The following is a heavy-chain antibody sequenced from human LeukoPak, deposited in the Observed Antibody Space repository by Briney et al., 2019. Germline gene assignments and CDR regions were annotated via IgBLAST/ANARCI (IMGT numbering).Heavy chain of an antibody. J-gene: IGHJ5*02. Sequence: GASVKVSFKVSGKSLTIVSIHWVRQSPGQGLEWMGGLDPEHGGRLYAQTFQGRVTMTEDASTDTAYMELNRLRSDDTAVYYCATATIIWGSYRSWLDTWGQGTLVTVSS. CDR2: LDPEHGGR. V-gene: IGHV1-24*01. CDR1: GKSLTIVS. CDR3: ATATIIWGSYRSWLDT. D-gene: IGHD3-16*02.